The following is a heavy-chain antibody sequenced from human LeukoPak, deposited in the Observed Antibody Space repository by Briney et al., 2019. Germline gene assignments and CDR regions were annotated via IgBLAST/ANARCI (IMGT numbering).Heavy chain of an antibody. V-gene: IGHV3-53*01. D-gene: IGHD7-27*01. CDR2: IYSGGDT. CDR1: GFTFSCCT. J-gene: IGHJ4*02. Sequence: PGGSLRLSCAASGFTFSCCTMSWVRQTPGKGLEWVSVIYSGGDTYYTDSVKGRFTISRDNSKNTLFLQMNSLRADDTAVYYCAKTGGPWDWGQGTLVTVSS. CDR3: AKTGGPWD.